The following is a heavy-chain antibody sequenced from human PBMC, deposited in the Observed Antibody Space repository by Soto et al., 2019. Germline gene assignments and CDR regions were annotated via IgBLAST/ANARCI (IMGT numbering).Heavy chain of an antibody. V-gene: IGHV6-1*01. CDR3: ARGGPAAMGSGYSSGWYEDYFDY. CDR1: GDSVSSNSAA. D-gene: IGHD6-19*01. CDR2: TYYRSKWYN. J-gene: IGHJ4*02. Sequence: PSQTLSLTCVISGDSVSSNSAAWNWIRQSPSRGLEWLGRTYYRSKWYNDYAVSVKSRITINPDTSKNQFSLQPNSVTPEDTAVYYCARGGPAAMGSGYSSGWYEDYFDYWGQGTLVTVSS.